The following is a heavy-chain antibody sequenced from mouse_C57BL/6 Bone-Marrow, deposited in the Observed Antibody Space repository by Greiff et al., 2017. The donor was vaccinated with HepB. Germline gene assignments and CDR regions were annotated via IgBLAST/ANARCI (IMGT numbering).Heavy chain of an antibody. CDR3: ARGDYGSSYPYFDY. J-gene: IGHJ2*01. D-gene: IGHD1-1*01. CDR2: INYDGSST. Sequence: EVKLVESEGGLVQPGSSMKLSCTASGFTFSDYYMAWVRQVPEKGLEWVANINYDGSSTYYLDSLKSRFIISRDNAKNILYLQMSSLKSEDTATYYCARGDYGSSYPYFDYWGQVTTLTVSS. V-gene: IGHV5-16*01. CDR1: GFTFSDYY.